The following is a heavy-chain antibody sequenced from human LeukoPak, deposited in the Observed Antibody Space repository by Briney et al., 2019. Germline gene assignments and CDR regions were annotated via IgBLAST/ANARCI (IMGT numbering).Heavy chain of an antibody. D-gene: IGHD2-15*01. J-gene: IGHJ3*02. CDR3: ARVSTLPYWWELSGAFDI. CDR1: GFTFSSYA. V-gene: IGHV3-30-3*01. CDR2: ISYDGSNK. Sequence: GGSLRLSCAPSGFTFSSYAMHWVRQAPGKGLEGVAVISYDGSNKYYADSVKGRFTISRDNSKNTLYLQMNSLRAEDTAVYYCARVSTLPYWWELSGAFDIWGQGTMVTVSS.